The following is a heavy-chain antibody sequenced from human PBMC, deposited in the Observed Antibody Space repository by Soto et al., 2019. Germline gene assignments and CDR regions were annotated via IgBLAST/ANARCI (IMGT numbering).Heavy chain of an antibody. Sequence: QVQLVQSGVEVKMPGASVKLACKASGYTFTNYGLTWVRQVPGQGLEWIGWVSGYNGNTNYAQKFEDRVIMTTDTSTSTAFMELRSLRPDDTGIYFCARERQWEPLLYWGQGTLLNVSP. CDR2: VSGYNGNT. CDR1: GYTFTNYG. CDR3: ARERQWEPLLY. D-gene: IGHD1-26*01. J-gene: IGHJ4*02. V-gene: IGHV1-18*01.